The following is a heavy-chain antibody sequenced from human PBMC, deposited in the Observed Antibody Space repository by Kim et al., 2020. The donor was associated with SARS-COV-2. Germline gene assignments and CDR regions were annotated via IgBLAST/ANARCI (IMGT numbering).Heavy chain of an antibody. CDR1: GFTFSSYS. CDR3: ARDHGAYYDYVWGSYRSHNWFDP. J-gene: IGHJ5*02. Sequence: GGSLRLSCAASGFTFSSYSMNWVRQAPGKGLEWVSYISSSSSTIYYADSVKGRFTISRDNAKNSLYLQMNSLRDEDTAVYYCARDHGAYYDYVWGSYRSHNWFDPWGQGTLVTVSS. V-gene: IGHV3-48*02. CDR2: ISSSSSTI. D-gene: IGHD3-16*02.